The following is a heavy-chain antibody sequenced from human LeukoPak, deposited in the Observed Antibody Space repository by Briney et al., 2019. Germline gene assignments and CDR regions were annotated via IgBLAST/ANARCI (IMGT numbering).Heavy chain of an antibody. J-gene: IGHJ4*02. CDR1: GGSISSGGYY. D-gene: IGHD3-10*01. Sequence: PSETLSLTCTVSGGSISSGGYYWSWIRQHPGEGLEWIGYIYYSGSTYYNPSLKSRVTISVDTSKNQFSLKLSSVTAADTAVYYCASTMVRGVIIQYYFDYWGQGTLVTVSS. CDR3: ASTMVRGVIIQYYFDY. CDR2: IYYSGST. V-gene: IGHV4-31*03.